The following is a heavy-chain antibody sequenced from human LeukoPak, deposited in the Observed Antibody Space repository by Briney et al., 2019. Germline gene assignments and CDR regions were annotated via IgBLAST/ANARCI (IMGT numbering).Heavy chain of an antibody. CDR3: ERSRGVVAAGDAFDL. CDR1: GFTVSSIY. Sequence: GGTLRLSCAASGFTVSSIYMSWVRQAPGKGLEWVSIIFGGGSTYYADSVKGRFTISRDNSKNTLYLQMNSLRAEDTDVYDCERSRGVVAAGDAFDLWGQGTMVTVSS. CDR2: IFGGGST. V-gene: IGHV3-66*01. D-gene: IGHD2-15*01. J-gene: IGHJ3*01.